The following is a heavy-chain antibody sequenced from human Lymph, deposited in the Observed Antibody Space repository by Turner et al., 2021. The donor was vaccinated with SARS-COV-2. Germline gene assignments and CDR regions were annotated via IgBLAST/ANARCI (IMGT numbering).Heavy chain of an antibody. CDR1: GYSFTSFW. CDR3: ATLHSASYLGPFDY. CDR2: IYPGDSDT. J-gene: IGHJ4*02. Sequence: EAQLVQSGSEVNKPGWSLTISWMGSGYSFTSFWIGWVRQMPGKGLEWMGIIYPGDSDTRYSPSFQGQVTISDDKSISTAYLQWSSLKASDTATYYCATLHSASYLGPFDYWGQGPLVTVTS. D-gene: IGHD1-26*01. V-gene: IGHV5-51*03.